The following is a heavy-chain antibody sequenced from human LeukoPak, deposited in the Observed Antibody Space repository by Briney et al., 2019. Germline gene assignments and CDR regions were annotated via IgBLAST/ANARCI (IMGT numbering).Heavy chain of an antibody. CDR1: GGSVDSTNW. V-gene: IGHV4/OR15-8*01. CDR2: IHHDGRI. Sequence: SETLSLTCDVSGGSVDSTNWWNWVRQPPGKGLEWIGEIHHDGRINYNPSLKSRVTLSVDKSKDQFSLRLNSVTAADTAMYYCARSHDHLWGNYPDYWGQGTLVTVSS. CDR3: ARSHDHLWGNYPDY. D-gene: IGHD3-16*02. J-gene: IGHJ4*02.